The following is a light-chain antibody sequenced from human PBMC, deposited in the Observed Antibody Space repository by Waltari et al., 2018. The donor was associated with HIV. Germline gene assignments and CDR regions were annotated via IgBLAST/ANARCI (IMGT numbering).Light chain of an antibody. CDR1: ALPGQY. CDR3: QSTDSGGSYVV. CDR2: KDS. Sequence: SYELTQPSSVSVSPGQTARITCSGDALPGQYGYWYQQKPGQAPVLIIFKDSQRASGLPERFSGSSSGTAVTLTISGVQAEDEADYYGQSTDSGGSYVVFGGGTRLTVL. V-gene: IGLV3-25*03. J-gene: IGLJ2*01.